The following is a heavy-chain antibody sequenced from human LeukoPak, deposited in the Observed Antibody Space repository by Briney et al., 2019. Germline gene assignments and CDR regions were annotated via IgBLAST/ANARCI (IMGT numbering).Heavy chain of an antibody. V-gene: IGHV5-51*01. CDR2: IYPDDSDT. J-gene: IGHJ4*02. CDR3: ARHGDITATGSLDY. CDR1: GYSFTSYR. D-gene: IGHD6-13*01. Sequence: GESLKISCKGSGYSFTSYRIGWVRQMPGKGLEWMGIIYPDDSDTRYSPSFQGQVTISADKSIYTAYLQWRSLKASDTAMYYCARHGDITATGSLDYWGQGTLVTVSS.